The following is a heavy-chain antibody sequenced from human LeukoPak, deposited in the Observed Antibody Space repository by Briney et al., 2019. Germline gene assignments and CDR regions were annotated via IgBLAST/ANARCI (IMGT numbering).Heavy chain of an antibody. CDR1: GGSISSGDYY. J-gene: IGHJ4*02. CDR3: VRHPAGIAARLGFDY. V-gene: IGHV4-30-4*08. D-gene: IGHD6-6*01. Sequence: PSQTLSLTCTVSGGSISSGDYYWSWIRQPPGKGLEWIGYISYSGSTNYNPSLKSRITISLDTSKNQFSLKLSSVTAADTAVYYCVRHPAGIAARLGFDYWGQGTLVTVSS. CDR2: ISYSGST.